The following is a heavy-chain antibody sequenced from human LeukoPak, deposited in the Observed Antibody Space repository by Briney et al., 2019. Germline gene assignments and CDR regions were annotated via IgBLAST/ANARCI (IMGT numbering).Heavy chain of an antibody. J-gene: IGHJ5*02. V-gene: IGHV4-39*07. D-gene: IGHD2-2*01. CDR2: IYYSGST. CDR3: ARDRDIVVVPAAKQIFFDP. CDR1: GGSISSSSYY. Sequence: PSETLSLTCTVSGGSISSSSYYWGWIRQPPGKGLEWIGSIYYSGSTYYNPSLKSRVTISVDTSKNQFSLKLSSVTAADTAVYYCARDRDIVVVPAAKQIFFDPWAREPWSPSPQ.